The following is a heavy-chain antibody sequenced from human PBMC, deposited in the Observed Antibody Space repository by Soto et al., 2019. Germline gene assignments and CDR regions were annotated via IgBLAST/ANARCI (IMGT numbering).Heavy chain of an antibody. CDR2: ISATGGGT. CDR3: AKDRRAGGNSAFYFDF. Sequence: WRSFRHSFASYGFTFSSDSMNWVRQAPGKGLEWVSLISATGGGTYYADSVKGRFTISRDNSHNTLYLQVHSLTAEDTAVYYCAKDRRAGGNSAFYFDFWGQGAQVTVFS. J-gene: IGHJ4*02. CDR1: GFTFSSDS. D-gene: IGHD3-16*01. V-gene: IGHV3-23*01.